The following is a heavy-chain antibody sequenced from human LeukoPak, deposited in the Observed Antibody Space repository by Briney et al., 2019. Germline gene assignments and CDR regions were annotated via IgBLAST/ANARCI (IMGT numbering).Heavy chain of an antibody. V-gene: IGHV1-2*02. D-gene: IGHD2-15*01. CDR1: GCTFTGYY. CDR3: ARDLTLYCSGGSCFHDLYYFDY. J-gene: IGHJ4*02. CDR2: INPNSGGT. Sequence: ASVKVSCKASGCTFTGYYMHWVRQAPGQGLEWMGWINPNSGGTNYAQKFQGRVTMTRDTSISTAYMELSRLRSDDTAVYYCARDLTLYCSGGSCFHDLYYFDYWGQGTLVTVSS.